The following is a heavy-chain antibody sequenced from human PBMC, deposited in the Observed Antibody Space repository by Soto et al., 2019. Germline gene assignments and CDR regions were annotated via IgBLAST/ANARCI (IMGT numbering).Heavy chain of an antibody. D-gene: IGHD2-2*01. CDR3: ARSQGSSTSLEIYYYYYYGMDV. V-gene: IGHV1-69*01. CDR2: IIPISGTA. Sequence: QVQLVQSGAEVKKPGSSVKVSCKASGGTFSSYAISWVRQAPGQGLEWMGGIIPISGTANYAQKLQGRVTITADESTSTASMELSSVRSEGTAVYYCARSQGSSTSLEIYYYYYYGMDVWGQGTTVTVSS. J-gene: IGHJ6*02. CDR1: GGTFSSYA.